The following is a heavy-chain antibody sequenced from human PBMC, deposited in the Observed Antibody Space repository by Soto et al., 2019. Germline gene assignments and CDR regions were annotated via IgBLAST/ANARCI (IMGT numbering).Heavy chain of an antibody. V-gene: IGHV4-59*01. Sequence: SETLSLTCTVSGGSISSYYWSWIRQPPGKGLEWIGYIYYSGSTNYNPSLKSRVTISVDTSKNQFSLKLSSVTAADTAVYYCASHQAAGLRFLEWSLNYYYMDVWGQGTTVTVSS. D-gene: IGHD3-3*01. CDR2: IYYSGST. J-gene: IGHJ6*03. CDR3: ASHQAAGLRFLEWSLNYYYMDV. CDR1: GGSISSYY.